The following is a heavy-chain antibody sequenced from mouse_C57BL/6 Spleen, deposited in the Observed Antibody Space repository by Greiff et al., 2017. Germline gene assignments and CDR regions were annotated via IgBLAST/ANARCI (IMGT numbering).Heavy chain of an antibody. J-gene: IGHJ2*01. CDR2: INPNNGGT. V-gene: IGHV1-26*01. Sequence: EVQLQQSGPELVKPGASVKISCKASGYTFTDYYMNWVKQSHGQSLEWIGDINPNNGGTSYNQKFKGKATLTVDKSSSTAYMELRSLTSEDSAVYYCARTVVAPFDYWGQGTTLTVSS. D-gene: IGHD1-1*01. CDR3: ARTVVAPFDY. CDR1: GYTFTDYY.